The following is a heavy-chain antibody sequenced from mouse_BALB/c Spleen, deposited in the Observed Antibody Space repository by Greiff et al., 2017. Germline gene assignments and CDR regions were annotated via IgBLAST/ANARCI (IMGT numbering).Heavy chain of an antibody. Sequence: VKLMESGAELVRPGTSVKVSCKASGYAFTNYLIEWVKQRPGQGLEWIGVINPGSGGTNYNEKFKGKATLTADKSSSTAYMQLSSLTSDDSAVYFCARYGSSPYWGQGTTLTVSS. CDR2: INPGSGGT. J-gene: IGHJ2*01. D-gene: IGHD1-1*01. V-gene: IGHV1-54*01. CDR1: GYAFTNYL. CDR3: ARYGSSPY.